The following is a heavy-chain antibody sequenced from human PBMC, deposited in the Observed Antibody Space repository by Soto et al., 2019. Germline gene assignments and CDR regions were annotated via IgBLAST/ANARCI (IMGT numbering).Heavy chain of an antibody. Sequence: EVQVVDSGGGLVHPGASLRLSCAASGFKFRDYWMTWVRQAPGKGLEWVANIGQGPTEKNYADSVRGRFTISRDNAKDALDLQMDSLRGEDTAVDDWARDTSPDSGGVWYEALEMWGQGTVVTVSS. CDR3: ARDTSPDSGGVWYEALEM. V-gene: IGHV3-7*01. CDR2: IGQGPTEK. CDR1: GFKFRDYW. D-gene: IGHD2-8*02. J-gene: IGHJ3*02.